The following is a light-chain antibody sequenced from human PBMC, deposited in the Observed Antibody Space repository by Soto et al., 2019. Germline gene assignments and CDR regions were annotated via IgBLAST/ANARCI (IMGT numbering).Light chain of an antibody. CDR1: SRHSSYA. Sequence: QLVLTQSPSASASLGASVKLTCTLSSRHSSYAIAWHQQQPEKGPRYLMKLNSDGRHTKGDGIPDRFSGSSSGTERYLTISSLQSEDEADYYCQNWGTGILVFGGGTKVTVL. J-gene: IGLJ2*01. CDR2: LNSDGRH. V-gene: IGLV4-69*01. CDR3: QNWGTGILV.